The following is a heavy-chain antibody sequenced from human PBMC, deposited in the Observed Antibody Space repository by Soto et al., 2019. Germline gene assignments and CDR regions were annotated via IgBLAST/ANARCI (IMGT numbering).Heavy chain of an antibody. V-gene: IGHV4-59*01. CDR3: ARDLGYSYGYGFDP. CDR2: IYYSGST. Sequence: SETLSLTCTVSGGSISSYYWGWIRQPPGKGLEWIGYIYYSGSTNYNPSLKSRVTISVDTSKNQFSLKLSSVTAADTAVYYCARDLGYSYGYGFDPWGQGTLVTVSS. D-gene: IGHD5-18*01. J-gene: IGHJ5*02. CDR1: GGSISSYY.